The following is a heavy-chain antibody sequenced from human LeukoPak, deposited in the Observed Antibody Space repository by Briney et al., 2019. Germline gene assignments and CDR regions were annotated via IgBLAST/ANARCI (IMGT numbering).Heavy chain of an antibody. V-gene: IGHV3-23*01. Sequence: GGSLRLSCAASGFTFSSYAMSWVRQAPGKGLEWVSAISARGGSTYYADSVKGRFSISRDNSKNTLYLQMNSLRAEDTAVYYCAKDYYYDSSGYYSGLDDYWGQGTLVTVSS. CDR3: AKDYYYDSSGYYSGLDDY. D-gene: IGHD3-22*01. J-gene: IGHJ4*02. CDR2: ISARGGST. CDR1: GFTFSSYA.